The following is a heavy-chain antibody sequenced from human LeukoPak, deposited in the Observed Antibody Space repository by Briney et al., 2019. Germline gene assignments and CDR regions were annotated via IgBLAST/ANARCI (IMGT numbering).Heavy chain of an antibody. CDR1: GFTFSTYV. CDR2: IGGTDGTT. Sequence: GGSLRPSCAASGFTFSTYVMNWVRQAPEKGLEWVSAIGGTDGTTFYADFVKGRFTISRDNSKNTLYLQMNSLRAEDTAVYYCTKRIDGGGSYYIDYWGPGTLVTVSS. D-gene: IGHD3-10*01. V-gene: IGHV3-23*01. J-gene: IGHJ4*02. CDR3: TKRIDGGGSYYIDY.